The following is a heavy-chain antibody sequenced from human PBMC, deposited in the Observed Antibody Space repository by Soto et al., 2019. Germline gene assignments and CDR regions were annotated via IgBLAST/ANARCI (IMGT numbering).Heavy chain of an antibody. CDR2: ISSSSSYI. V-gene: IGHV3-21*01. CDR1: GFTFSSYS. J-gene: IGHJ4*02. CDR3: ARSEDSSGYPIDY. Sequence: PVGSLRLSCAASGFTFSSYSMNWVRRAPGKGLEWVSSISSSSSYIYYADSVKGRFTISRDNAKNSLYLQMNSLRAEDTAVYYCARSEDSSGYPIDYWGQGTLVTVSS. D-gene: IGHD3-22*01.